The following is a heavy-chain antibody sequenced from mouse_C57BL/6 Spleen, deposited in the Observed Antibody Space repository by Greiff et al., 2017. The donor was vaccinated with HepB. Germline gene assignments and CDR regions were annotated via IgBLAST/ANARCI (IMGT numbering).Heavy chain of an antibody. V-gene: IGHV1-50*01. D-gene: IGHD1-1*01. CDR2: IDPSDSYT. J-gene: IGHJ2*01. Sequence: QVQLQQPGAELVKPGASVKLSCKASGYTFTSYWMQWVKQRPGQGLEWIGEIDPSDSYTNYNQKFKGKATLTVDTSSSTAYMQLSSLTSEDSAVYYCARSYYYGSSYLYYFDYWGQGTTLTVSS. CDR3: ARSYYYGSSYLYYFDY. CDR1: GYTFTSYW.